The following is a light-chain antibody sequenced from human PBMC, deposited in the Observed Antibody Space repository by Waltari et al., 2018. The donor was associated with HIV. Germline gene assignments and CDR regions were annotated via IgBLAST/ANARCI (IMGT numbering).Light chain of an antibody. CDR1: SGSVSTRYY. CDR3: VLYMGSGIWV. V-gene: IGLV8-61*01. J-gene: IGLJ3*02. Sequence: QAVVTQEPSFSVSPGGPVTLTCGLSSGSVSTRYYPSWYQQTPGPAPRTLIYRTNSRSSGVPDRFAGCILGNQAALTITGAQADDESDYYWVLYMGSGIWVFGGGTKVTVL. CDR2: RTN.